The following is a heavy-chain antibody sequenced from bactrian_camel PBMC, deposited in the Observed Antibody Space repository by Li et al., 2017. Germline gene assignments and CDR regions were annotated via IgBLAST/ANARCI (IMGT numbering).Heavy chain of an antibody. CDR2: VASDGRV. Sequence: HVQLVESGGGSVQAGGSLRLSRVVSRWVWMNRCMGWFRQAPGKEREGVAAVASDGRVKYAPFVEGRFTISKDSSKNILTLQMTSLQSEDTATYFCAAEPTGCMSPVQA. D-gene: IGHD3*01. CDR1: RWVWMNRC. V-gene: IGHV3S53*01.